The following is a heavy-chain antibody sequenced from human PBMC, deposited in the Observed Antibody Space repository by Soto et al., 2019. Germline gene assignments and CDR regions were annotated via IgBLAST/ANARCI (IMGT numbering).Heavy chain of an antibody. CDR2: IYATGTT. D-gene: IGHD1-1*01. CDR1: GASISGFY. J-gene: IGHJ5*02. Sequence: QVQLQESGPGLVKPSETLSLTCTVSGASISGFYWSWIRKSAGKGLEWIRRIYATGTTDYNPSLKSRVMMSVYTSKKQFSLKLRSVTAADTAVYYCVRDGTKTLRDWFDPWGQGSSVTVSS. CDR3: VRDGTKTLRDWFDP. V-gene: IGHV4-4*07.